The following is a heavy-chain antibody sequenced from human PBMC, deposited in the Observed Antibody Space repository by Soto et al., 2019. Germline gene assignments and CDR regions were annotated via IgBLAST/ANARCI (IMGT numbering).Heavy chain of an antibody. CDR1: GGSVSSGSYY. D-gene: IGHD2-21*02. V-gene: IGHV4-61*01. Sequence: SETLSLTCTVSGGSVSSGSYYWSWIRQPPGKGLERIGNVYYSGGAKYNPSVKRRVSISVDTSKNQFSLNLSSVTAADTAVYYCTRDGDGRMTTNPYYYYGMDVWGPGITVTVSS. J-gene: IGHJ6*02. CDR2: VYYSGGA. CDR3: TRDGDGRMTTNPYYYYGMDV.